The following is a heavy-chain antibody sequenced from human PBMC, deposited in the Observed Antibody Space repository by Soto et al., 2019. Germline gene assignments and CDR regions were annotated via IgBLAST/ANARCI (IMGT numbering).Heavy chain of an antibody. CDR2: ISSSSSTI. J-gene: IGHJ5*02. D-gene: IGHD5-18*01. CDR3: ARMRDTAMDQGWFDP. V-gene: IGHV3-48*02. Sequence: GGSLRLSCAASGFTFSSYSMNWVRQAPGKGLEWVSYISSSSSTIYYADSVKGRFTISRDNAKNSLYLQMNSLRDEDTAVYYCARMRDTAMDQGWFDPWGQGTLVTVSS. CDR1: GFTFSSYS.